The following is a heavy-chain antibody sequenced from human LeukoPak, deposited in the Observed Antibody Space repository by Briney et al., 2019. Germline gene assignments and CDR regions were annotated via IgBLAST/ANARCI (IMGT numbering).Heavy chain of an antibody. V-gene: IGHV4-59*11. D-gene: IGHD6-19*01. CDR2: MFYSGSS. CDR1: GDSSRSHY. Sequence: SETLSLTCTVSGDSSRSHYWSWVRHPPRKALEWSGDMFYSGSSNYNPSLKSRVTISVDTSKNQFSLKLNSVTAADTAMYYCARVGQWQYYFDYWGQGTQVTVSS. CDR3: ARVGQWQYYFDY. J-gene: IGHJ4*02.